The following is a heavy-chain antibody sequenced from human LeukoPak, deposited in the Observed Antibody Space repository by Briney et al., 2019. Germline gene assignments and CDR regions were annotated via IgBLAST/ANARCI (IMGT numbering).Heavy chain of an antibody. D-gene: IGHD3-9*01. CDR1: GGSISGYY. Sequence: SETLSLTCTVSGGSISGYYWSWIRQPPGKGLEWIGEINHSGSTNYNPSLKSRVTISVDTSKNQFSLKLSSVTAADTAVYYCARVRVLRYFDWPTPYYYYGMDVWGQGTTVTVSS. CDR3: ARVRVLRYFDWPTPYYYYGMDV. J-gene: IGHJ6*02. CDR2: INHSGST. V-gene: IGHV4-34*01.